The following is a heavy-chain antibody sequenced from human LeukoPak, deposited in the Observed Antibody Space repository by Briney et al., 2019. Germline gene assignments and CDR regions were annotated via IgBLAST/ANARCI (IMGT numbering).Heavy chain of an antibody. CDR1: DGSISRYY. CDR2: IYYGGGT. V-gene: IGHV4-59*08. Sequence: SETLSLTCSVSDGSISRYYWSWIRQPPGKGLEWIGYIYYGGGTSYNPSLESRVTMSVDTSRNQFSLKVTSATAADTAVYYCARQPNKNFFDYWGPGTPVTVSS. CDR3: ARQPNKNFFDY. J-gene: IGHJ4*02.